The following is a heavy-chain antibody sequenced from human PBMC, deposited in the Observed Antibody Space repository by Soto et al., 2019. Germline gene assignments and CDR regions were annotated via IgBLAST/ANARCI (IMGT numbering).Heavy chain of an antibody. J-gene: IGHJ4*02. CDR1: GYTFTSYP. D-gene: IGHD6-19*01. CDR2: INAGNGNT. CDR3: ARAESSGWYWIFDY. V-gene: IGHV1-3*01. Sequence: ASVKVSCKASGYTFTSYPMHWVRQAPGQRLEWMGWINAGNGNTKYSQKFQGRVTITRDTSASTAYMELSSLRSEDTAVYYCARAESSGWYWIFDYWGQGTLVTVSS.